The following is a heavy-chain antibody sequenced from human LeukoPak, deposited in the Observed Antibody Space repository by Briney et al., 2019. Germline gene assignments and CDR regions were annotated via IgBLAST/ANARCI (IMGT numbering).Heavy chain of an antibody. CDR2: ISYDGSNK. D-gene: IGHD3-3*01. CDR3: ARGMASDFWSGFYYYGMDV. Sequence: GRSLTLSCAASGFTFSSYAMHWVRQAPGKGLEWVAVISYDGSNKYYADSVKGRFTISRDNSKNTLYLQMNSLRAEDTAVYYCARGMASDFWSGFYYYGMDVWGQGTTVTVSS. CDR1: GFTFSSYA. J-gene: IGHJ6*02. V-gene: IGHV3-30*04.